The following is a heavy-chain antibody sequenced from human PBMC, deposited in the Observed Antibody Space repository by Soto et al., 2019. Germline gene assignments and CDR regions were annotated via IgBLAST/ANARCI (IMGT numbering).Heavy chain of an antibody. D-gene: IGHD5-18*01. CDR3: ATVDTAMVSFDY. CDR2: INAGNGNT. CDR1: GYTFTSYA. Sequence: QVQLVQSGAEVKKPGASVKVSCKASGYTFTSYAMHWVRQAPGQRLEWMGWINAGNGNTKYSQKFRGRVTITRDTSASTAYMELSSLRSEDTAVYYCATVDTAMVSFDYWGQGTLVTVSS. V-gene: IGHV1-3*01. J-gene: IGHJ4*02.